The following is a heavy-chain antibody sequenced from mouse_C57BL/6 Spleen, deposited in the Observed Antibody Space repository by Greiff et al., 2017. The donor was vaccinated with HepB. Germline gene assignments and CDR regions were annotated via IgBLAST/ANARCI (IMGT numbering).Heavy chain of an antibody. Sequence: LVESGAELARPGASVKLSCKASGYTFTSYGISWVKQRTGQGLEWIGEIYPRSGNTYYNEKFKGKATLTADKSSSTAYMELRSLTSEDSAVYFCARSGTVVALYYFDYWGQGTTLTVSS. V-gene: IGHV1-81*01. J-gene: IGHJ2*01. D-gene: IGHD1-1*01. CDR1: GYTFTSYG. CDR3: ARSGTVVALYYFDY. CDR2: IYPRSGNT.